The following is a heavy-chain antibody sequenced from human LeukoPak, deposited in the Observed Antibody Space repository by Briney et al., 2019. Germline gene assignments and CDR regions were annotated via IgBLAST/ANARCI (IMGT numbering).Heavy chain of an antibody. J-gene: IGHJ4*02. D-gene: IGHD3-10*01. Sequence: GESPKISCKGSGYSLTSYWIGWVRQMPGKGLEWMGIIYPGDTDTRYSPSFQGQVTISADKSISTAYLQWSSLKASDTAMYYCARPIPGSGSSSFDYWAQGTLVTVSS. CDR2: IYPGDTDT. V-gene: IGHV5-51*01. CDR1: GYSLTSYW. CDR3: ARPIPGSGSSSFDY.